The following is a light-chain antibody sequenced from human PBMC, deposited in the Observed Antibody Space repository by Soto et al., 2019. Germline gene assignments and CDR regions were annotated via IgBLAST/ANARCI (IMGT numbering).Light chain of an antibody. V-gene: IGKV3D-20*02. Sequence: EIVLTQSPGTLSLSPGERATLSCRASQSVSSSYLAWYQQQPGQAPRFLIYGASTRANGIPDRFSGSGSGTDFTLTISSLEPEDFAVYYCQQRSNWPPTFGQGTRLAI. CDR3: QQRSNWPPT. CDR1: QSVSSSY. J-gene: IGKJ5*01. CDR2: GAS.